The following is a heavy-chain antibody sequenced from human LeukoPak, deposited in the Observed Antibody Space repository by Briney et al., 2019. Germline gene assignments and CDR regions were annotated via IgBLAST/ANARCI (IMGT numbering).Heavy chain of an antibody. CDR1: GYIFTSYG. CDR3: ARGPGYGDSMYYFDY. CDR2: ISAYNGKT. Sequence: GASVKVSCKASGYIFTSYGISWVRQAPGQGLEWMGWISAYNGKTNYAQKLQGRVTMTTDTSTTTVYMEVRSLRSDDTAVYYCARGPGYGDSMYYFDYWGQGTLVTVSS. D-gene: IGHD2-21*02. V-gene: IGHV1-18*04. J-gene: IGHJ4*02.